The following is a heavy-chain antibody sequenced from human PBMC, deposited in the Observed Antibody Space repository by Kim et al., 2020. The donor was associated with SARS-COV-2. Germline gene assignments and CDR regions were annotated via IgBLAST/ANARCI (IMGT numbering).Heavy chain of an antibody. V-gene: IGHV4-39*01. D-gene: IGHD6-13*01. CDR2: IYYSGST. J-gene: IGHJ4*02. CDR1: GGSISSSSYY. CDR3: ARRVQQLVFDY. Sequence: SETLSLTCTVSGGSISSSSYYWGWIRQPPGKGLEWIGSIYYSGSTYYNPSLKSRVTISVDTSKNQFSLKLSSVTAADTAVYYCARRVQQLVFDYWGQGTLVTVSS.